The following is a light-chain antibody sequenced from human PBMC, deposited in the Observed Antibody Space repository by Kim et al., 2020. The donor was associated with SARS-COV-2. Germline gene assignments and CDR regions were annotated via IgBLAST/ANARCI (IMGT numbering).Light chain of an antibody. CDR3: QQYVSSPRT. J-gene: IGKJ1*01. CDR2: SAS. CDR1: QSVGSNY. Sequence: SPGERATLSCRASQSVGSNYLAWYQQKPGQAPRLVIYSASSRATGIPDRFSGSGSGTDFTLTINRLEPEDFAVYYCQQYVSSPRTFGQGTKVDIK. V-gene: IGKV3-20*01.